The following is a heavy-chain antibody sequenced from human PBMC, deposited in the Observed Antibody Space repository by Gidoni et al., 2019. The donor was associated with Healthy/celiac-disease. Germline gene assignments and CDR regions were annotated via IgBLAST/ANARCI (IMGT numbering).Heavy chain of an antibody. CDR3: TTDHSVQYYDILTGYYYFDY. V-gene: IGHV3-15*01. Sequence: EVQLVESGGGLVKPGGSLRLSCAASGFTFSNARMSWVRQAPGKGLEWVGRIKSKTDGGTTDYAAPVKGRFTISRDDSKNTLYLQMNSLKTEDTAVYYCTTDHSVQYYDILTGYYYFDYWGQGTLVTVSS. D-gene: IGHD3-9*01. CDR1: GFTFSNAR. CDR2: IKSKTDGGTT. J-gene: IGHJ4*02.